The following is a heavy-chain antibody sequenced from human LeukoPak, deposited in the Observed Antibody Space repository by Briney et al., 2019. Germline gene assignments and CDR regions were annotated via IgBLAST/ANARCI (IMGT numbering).Heavy chain of an antibody. D-gene: IGHD1-26*01. Sequence: PGGSLRLSCTASGFTFSNAWMSWVRQAPGKGLEWVSAISGSGGSTYYADSVKGRFTISRDNSKNTLYLQMNSLRAEDTAVYYCASGGGSYLHYFDYWGQGTLVTVSS. CDR2: ISGSGGST. J-gene: IGHJ4*02. CDR1: GFTFSNAW. CDR3: ASGGGSYLHYFDY. V-gene: IGHV3-23*01.